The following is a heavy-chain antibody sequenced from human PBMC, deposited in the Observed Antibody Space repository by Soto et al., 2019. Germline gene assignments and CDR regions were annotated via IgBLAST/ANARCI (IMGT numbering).Heavy chain of an antibody. CDR2: IIPIFGTA. J-gene: IGHJ6*02. V-gene: IGHV1-69*13. CDR3: AREVGYYYYYYGMDV. D-gene: IGHD1-26*01. CDR1: GGTFSSYA. Sequence: SVKVSCKASGGTFSSYAISWVRQAPGQGLEWMGGIIPIFGTANYAQKFQGRVTITADESTSTAYMELSSLRSEDTAVYYCAREVGYYYYYYGMDVWGQGTTVTVSS.